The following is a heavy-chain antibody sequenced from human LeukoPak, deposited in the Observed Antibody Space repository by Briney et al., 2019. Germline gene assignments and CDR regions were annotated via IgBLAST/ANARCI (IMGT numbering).Heavy chain of an antibody. Sequence: SETLSLTCTVSGVSIYTSRYYWGWIRQSPGKGLEWIGNMYYSGATYYNPSLRSRVTISVDTSKNQFSLKLSSVTAADTAVYYCARLAYNWFDPWGQGTLVTVSS. D-gene: IGHD5-12*01. CDR1: GVSIYTSRYY. CDR2: MYYSGAT. J-gene: IGHJ5*02. CDR3: ARLAYNWFDP. V-gene: IGHV4-39*07.